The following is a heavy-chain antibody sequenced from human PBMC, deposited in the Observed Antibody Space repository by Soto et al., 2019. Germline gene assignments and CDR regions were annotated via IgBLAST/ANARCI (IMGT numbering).Heavy chain of an antibody. D-gene: IGHD2-2*01. CDR2: IHYSGSS. V-gene: IGHV4-59*01. CDR3: ARVVPTPYYFDC. CDR1: GGSISSYY. Sequence: SETLSLTCTVSGGSISSYYWNWIRQPPGKGLEWIGYIHYSGSSNYNPSLKSRVTISVDTSKNQFSLTLSSVTAADTAVYYCARVVPTPYYFDCWGQGTLVTVSS. J-gene: IGHJ4*02.